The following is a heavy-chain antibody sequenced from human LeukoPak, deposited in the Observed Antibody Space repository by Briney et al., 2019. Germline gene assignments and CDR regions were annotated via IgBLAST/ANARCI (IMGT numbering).Heavy chain of an antibody. CDR2: MNPNSGNT. V-gene: IGHV1-8*03. CDR1: GYTFTSYD. Sequence: ASVKVSCMASGYTFTSYDINWVRQATGQGLEWMGWMNPNSGNTGYAQKFQGRVTITRNTSISTAYMELSSLRPEDTAVYYCARGITMVRGVIITVGVYYMDVWGKGTTVTVSS. CDR3: ARGITMVRGVIITVGVYYMDV. J-gene: IGHJ6*03. D-gene: IGHD3-10*01.